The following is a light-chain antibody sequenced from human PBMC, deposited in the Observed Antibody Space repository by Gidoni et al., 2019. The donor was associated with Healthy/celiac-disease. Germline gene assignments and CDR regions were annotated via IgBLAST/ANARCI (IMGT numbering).Light chain of an antibody. J-gene: IGKJ4*01. CDR1: QSVSSY. CDR3: QQRSNWPTLT. Sequence: EIVLPQSPATLSLSPGERATLSCRASQSVSSYLAWYQQKPGQAPRLLIYDASNRATGIPARFSGSGSGTDFTHTISSLEPEDFAVYYCQQRSNWPTLTFGGGTKVEIK. V-gene: IGKV3-11*01. CDR2: DAS.